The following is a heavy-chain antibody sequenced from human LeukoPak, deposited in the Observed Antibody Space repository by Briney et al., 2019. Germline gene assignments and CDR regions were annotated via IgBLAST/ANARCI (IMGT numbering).Heavy chain of an antibody. CDR3: ARENYGDNVGDFDY. V-gene: IGHV4-4*02. Sequence: SGTLSLTCAVPGGSISSSNWWSWVRQPPGKGLEWIGEIYHSGSTNYNPSLKSRVTISVDKSKNQFSLKLSSVTAADTAVYYCARENYGDNVGDFDYWGQGTLVTVSS. J-gene: IGHJ4*02. CDR1: GGSISSSNW. CDR2: IYHSGST. D-gene: IGHD4-17*01.